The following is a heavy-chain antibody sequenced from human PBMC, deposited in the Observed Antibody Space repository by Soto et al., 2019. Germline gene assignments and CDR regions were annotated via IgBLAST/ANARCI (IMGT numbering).Heavy chain of an antibody. D-gene: IGHD3-16*01. V-gene: IGHV4-34*01. Sequence: SETLSLTCAVYGGSFSGYYWSWIRQPPGKGLEWIGEINHSGSTNYNPSLKSRVTISVDTSKNQFSLKLSSVTAADTAVYYCARGGLMITFGGSPPPDYWGQGTLVTVSS. J-gene: IGHJ4*02. CDR3: ARGGLMITFGGSPPPDY. CDR1: GGSFSGYY. CDR2: INHSGST.